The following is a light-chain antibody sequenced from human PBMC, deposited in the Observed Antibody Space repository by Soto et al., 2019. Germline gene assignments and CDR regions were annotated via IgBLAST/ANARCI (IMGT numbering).Light chain of an antibody. CDR3: QQRSNS. CDR2: DAS. Sequence: EIVLTQSPATLSLSPGERATLSCRASQSVSSYLAWYQQKPGQAPRLLIYDASNRATGIPARFSGSGSGTDFTPTIRSLEPDDFAVYYCQQRSNSFGQGTKLESK. CDR1: QSVSSY. J-gene: IGKJ2*01. V-gene: IGKV3-11*01.